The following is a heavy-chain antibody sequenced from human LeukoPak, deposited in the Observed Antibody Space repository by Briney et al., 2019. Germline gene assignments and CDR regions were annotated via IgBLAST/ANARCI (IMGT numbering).Heavy chain of an antibody. CDR3: ARRIQYYYDSRGSGAFDI. D-gene: IGHD3-22*01. J-gene: IGHJ3*02. CDR2: IYGGGST. Sequence: GGSLRLSCEASGFTISSNYMSWVRQAPGTGLEWVSDIYGGGSTYYADSVKGRFTISRDNSRNTLYLQMNSLRNEGTAVYYCARRIQYYYDSRGSGAFDIWGQGTMVTVSS. CDR1: GFTISSNY. V-gene: IGHV3-66*02.